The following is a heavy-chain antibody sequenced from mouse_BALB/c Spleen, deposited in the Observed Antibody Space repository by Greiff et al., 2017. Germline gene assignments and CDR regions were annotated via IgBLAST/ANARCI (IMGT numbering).Heavy chain of an antibody. CDR1: GFTFSSYG. CDR2: ISSGGSYT. V-gene: IGHV5-6*01. D-gene: IGHD2-5*01. CDR3: AREDLIVPYYYAMDY. Sequence: EVQRVESGGDLVKPGGSLKLSCAASGFTFSSYGMSWVRQTPDKRLEWVATISSGGSYTYYPDSVKGRFTISRDNAKNTLYLQMSSLKSEDTAMYYCAREDLIVPYYYAMDYWGQGTSVTVSS. J-gene: IGHJ4*01.